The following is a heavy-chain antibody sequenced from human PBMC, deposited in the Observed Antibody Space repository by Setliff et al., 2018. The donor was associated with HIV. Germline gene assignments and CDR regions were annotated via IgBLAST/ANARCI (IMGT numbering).Heavy chain of an antibody. J-gene: IGHJ4*02. D-gene: IGHD5-12*01. V-gene: IGHV4-59*01. Sequence: SETLSLTCTVSGGSISSYYWSWIRQPPGKGLEWIGYIYYSGSTNYNPSLKSRVTISVDTSKNQFSLKLSSVTAADTAVYYCARVGTRGYSGYAPLDFFDYWGQGTLVTVSS. CDR1: GGSISSYY. CDR3: ARVGTRGYSGYAPLDFFDY. CDR2: IYYSGST.